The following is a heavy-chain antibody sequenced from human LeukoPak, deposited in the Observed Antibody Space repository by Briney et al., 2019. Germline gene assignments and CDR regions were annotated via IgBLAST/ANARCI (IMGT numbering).Heavy chain of an antibody. J-gene: IGHJ4*02. V-gene: IGHV3-74*01. CDR3: ARDLRVRGVSNYFDY. D-gene: IGHD3-10*01. Sequence: GGSLRLSCAASGFTFSSYWMHWVRQAPGKGLVWVSRINSDGSSTSYADSVKGRFTISRDNAKNTLYQQMNSLRAEDTAVYYCARDLRVRGVSNYFDYWGQGTLVTVSS. CDR2: INSDGSST. CDR1: GFTFSSYW.